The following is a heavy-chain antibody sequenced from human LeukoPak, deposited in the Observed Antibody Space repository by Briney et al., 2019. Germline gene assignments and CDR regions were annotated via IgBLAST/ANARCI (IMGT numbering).Heavy chain of an antibody. J-gene: IGHJ5*02. CDR3: ARDATVTTNWFDP. CDR1: GGSISSGDYY. V-gene: IGHV4-30-4*08. D-gene: IGHD4-11*01. Sequence: SETLSLTCTVSGGSISSGDYYWRWIRQPPGTGLEWIGYIYYSGSTYYNPSLKSRVTISVDTSKNQFSLKLSSVTAADTAVYYCARDATVTTNWFDPWGQGTLVTVSS. CDR2: IYYSGST.